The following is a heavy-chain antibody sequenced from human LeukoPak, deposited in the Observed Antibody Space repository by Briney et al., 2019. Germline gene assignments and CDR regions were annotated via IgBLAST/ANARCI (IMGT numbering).Heavy chain of an antibody. CDR1: GYSFSDAW. CDR3: RGSDWTRVFDY. J-gene: IGHJ4*02. D-gene: IGHD2-21*01. CDR2: IKSTTDGGTI. V-gene: IGHV3-15*01. Sequence: GGSLRLSCAASGYSFSDAWMSWVRQAPGKGLEWVGRIKSTTDGGTIDYGAPVKGRFTISRDDSKNTLYLQMNSLKTEDKALYYCRGSDWTRVFDYWGQGILVTVSS.